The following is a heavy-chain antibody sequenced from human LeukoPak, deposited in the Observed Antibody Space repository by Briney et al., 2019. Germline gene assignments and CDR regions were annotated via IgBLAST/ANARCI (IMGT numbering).Heavy chain of an antibody. CDR2: INYSGST. D-gene: IGHD5-24*01. V-gene: IGHV4-31*03. J-gene: IGHJ2*01. Sequence: SQTLSLTCTVSGCSISSGGCYWSWIHQHPGKCLEWIGCINYSGSTYYNPSLKSRVTISVDTSKNQFSLKLSSVTAADTAVYYCARLLGGDGYRTNWYFDLWGRGTLVTVSS. CDR3: ARLLGGDGYRTNWYFDL. CDR1: GCSISSGGCY.